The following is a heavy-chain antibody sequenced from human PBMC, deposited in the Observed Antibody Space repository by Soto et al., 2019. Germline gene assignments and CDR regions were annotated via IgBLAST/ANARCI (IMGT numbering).Heavy chain of an antibody. J-gene: IGHJ4*02. CDR1: GYTFTHFY. CDR3: ARDGGGYDILTGYYKAHHFDY. Sequence: QGHLEQSGAEVKKPGDSVKVSCKASGYTFTHFYITWVRQAPGQGLEWMGAISPHNFNTNFAQKFQGRVTLTTDTSTNTSYMGLRSLTSDDTAVYYCARDGGGYDILTGYYKAHHFDYRGRGVLVTVSS. V-gene: IGHV1-18*01. D-gene: IGHD3-9*01. CDR2: ISPHNFNT.